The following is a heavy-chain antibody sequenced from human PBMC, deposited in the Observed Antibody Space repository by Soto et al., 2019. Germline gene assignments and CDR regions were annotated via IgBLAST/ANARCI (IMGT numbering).Heavy chain of an antibody. Sequence: QHWGRLRLCCASSRFTFSISAITWVRQTPGTGLGWVSAISGSGGSTYYADSVKGRFTISRDNSKNTLYLQMNSLRAEDTAVYYCAKDGNPIPYLTGYYRLGWFDPWGQGNLVTVSS. J-gene: IGHJ5*02. V-gene: IGHV3-23*01. CDR1: RFTFSISA. CDR2: ISGSGGST. CDR3: AKDGNPIPYLTGYYRLGWFDP. D-gene: IGHD3-9*01.